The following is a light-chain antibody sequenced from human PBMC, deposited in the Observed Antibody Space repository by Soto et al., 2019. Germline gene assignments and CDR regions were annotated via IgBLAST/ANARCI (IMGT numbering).Light chain of an antibody. CDR2: GAS. Sequence: EIVLTQSPGTLSLSPGERATLSCRASLSVSSSYLAWYQQKPGQAPRLLIYGASCRATGIPDRFSGSGSGTDFTLTISRLEPEDFAVYYCQQYGSAPPWYTFGQGTKLEIK. CDR3: QQYGSAPPWYT. J-gene: IGKJ2*01. V-gene: IGKV3-20*01. CDR1: LSVSSSY.